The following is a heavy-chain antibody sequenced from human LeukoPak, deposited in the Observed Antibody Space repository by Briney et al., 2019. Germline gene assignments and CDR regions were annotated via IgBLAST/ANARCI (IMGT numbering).Heavy chain of an antibody. D-gene: IGHD3-16*02. CDR3: ARDKDDYVGGTYRW. CDR1: GYSISSGYY. CDR2: IYHTGST. J-gene: IGHJ4*02. Sequence: PSETLSLTCAVSGYSISSGYYWGWVRPAPGKGLEWIGSIYHTGSTDYNPSLKSRLTISVDMSKNQFSLNLRSVTAADTAVYYCARDKDDYVGGTYRWWGQGMLVTVSS. V-gene: IGHV4-38-2*01.